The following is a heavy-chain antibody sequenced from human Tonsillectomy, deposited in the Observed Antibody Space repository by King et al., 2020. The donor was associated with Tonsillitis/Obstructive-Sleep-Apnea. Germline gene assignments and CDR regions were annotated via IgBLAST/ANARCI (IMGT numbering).Heavy chain of an antibody. D-gene: IGHD6-13*01. V-gene: IGHV4-39*01. CDR1: GGSISSSSYY. Sequence: VPLQESGPGLVKPSETLSLTCTVSGGSISSSSYYWGWIRQPPGKGLEWIGSIYYSGSSSYNPSLKSRVTISADTSKNQFSLKLRSVTVADTALYYCARGRSLYYNWFDPRGQGNLVTVSS. J-gene: IGHJ5*02. CDR2: IYYSGSS. CDR3: ARGRSLYYNWFDP.